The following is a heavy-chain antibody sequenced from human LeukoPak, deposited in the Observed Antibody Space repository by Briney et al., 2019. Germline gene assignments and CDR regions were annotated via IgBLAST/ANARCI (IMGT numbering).Heavy chain of an antibody. V-gene: IGHV1-2*02. J-gene: IGHJ4*02. CDR3: ARDRGSRVYFDY. Sequence: ASVKVSCKASGYTFTGYYMHWVRQAPGQGLGWMGWINPNSGGTNYAQKFQGRVTMTRDTSISTAYMELSRLRSDDTAVYYCARDRGSRVYFDYWGQGTLVTVSS. CDR2: INPNSGGT. CDR1: GYTFTGYY. D-gene: IGHD1-26*01.